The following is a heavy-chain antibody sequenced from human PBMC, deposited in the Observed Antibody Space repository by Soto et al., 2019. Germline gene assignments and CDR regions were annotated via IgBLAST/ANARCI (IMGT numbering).Heavy chain of an antibody. CDR2: ISAYNGNT. D-gene: IGHD6-19*01. CDR3: ARDPYSSGWYYYYYGMDV. J-gene: IGHJ6*02. CDR1: GYTFTSYG. V-gene: IGHV1-18*01. Sequence: QVQLVQSGAEVKKPGASVKVSCKASGYTFTSYGISWVRQAPGQGLEWMGWISAYNGNTNYAQKLQGRVTMTTDTSTSTAYMELRSLRSDDTAVYYCARDPYSSGWYYYYYGMDVWGQGTTVTVSS.